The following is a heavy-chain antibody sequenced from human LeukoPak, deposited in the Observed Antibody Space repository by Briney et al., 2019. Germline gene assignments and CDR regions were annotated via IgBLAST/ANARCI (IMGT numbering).Heavy chain of an antibody. D-gene: IGHD3-22*01. CDR1: GFTFSSYG. Sequence: GGSLRLSCAASGFTFSSYGMHWVRQAPGKGPEWVAVISYDGSNKYYAGSVKGRFTISRDNSKNTLSRQMNSLRVEDTAMYYCAKEGSGYYRWGQGTLVTVSS. J-gene: IGHJ5*02. CDR2: ISYDGSNK. V-gene: IGHV3-30*18. CDR3: AKEGSGYYR.